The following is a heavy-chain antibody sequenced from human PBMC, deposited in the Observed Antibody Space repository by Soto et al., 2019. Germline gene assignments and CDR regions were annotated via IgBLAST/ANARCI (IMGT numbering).Heavy chain of an antibody. CDR1: GGTFSSYA. CDR2: IIPMFGIA. Sequence: VASVKVSCKASGGTFSSYALSWVRQAPGQGLEWVGGIIPMFGIANNAQKFQGRVTITADESTSTAYMELSSLRSEDTAVYFCARDTGVTPPKSYFDYWGQGSLVTVSS. CDR3: ARDTGVTPPKSYFDY. D-gene: IGHD3-3*01. V-gene: IGHV1-69*13. J-gene: IGHJ4*02.